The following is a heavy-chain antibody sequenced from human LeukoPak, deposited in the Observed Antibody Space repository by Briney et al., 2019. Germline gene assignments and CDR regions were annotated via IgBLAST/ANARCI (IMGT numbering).Heavy chain of an antibody. J-gene: IGHJ6*03. D-gene: IGHD3-16*01. CDR3: ATLGPCFYYFYMDV. Sequence: QSKTDGGTTDCAAPVKDRFTNSRDDSKNTLYLQMNSLKTEDTAVYFCATLGPCFYYFYMDVWGKGTTVTVSS. V-gene: IGHV3-15*01. CDR2: QSKTDGGTT.